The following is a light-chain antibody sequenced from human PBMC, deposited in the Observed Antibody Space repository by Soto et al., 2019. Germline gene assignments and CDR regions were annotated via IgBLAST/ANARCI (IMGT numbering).Light chain of an antibody. J-gene: IGKJ4*01. CDR1: QDIAIY. CDR2: AAS. Sequence: IQLTQSPSSLSASVGDRVTITCRASQDIAIYLAWYQQKPGEAPKLLIYAASTLYGGVPSRFSGSGSGTDFALTITSLQAEDFETYYCQQLRMYPSTFGGGTTVDIK. CDR3: QQLRMYPST. V-gene: IGKV1-9*01.